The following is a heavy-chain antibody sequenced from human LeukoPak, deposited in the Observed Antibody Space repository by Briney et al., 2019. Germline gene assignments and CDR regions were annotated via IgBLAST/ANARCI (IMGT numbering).Heavy chain of an antibody. D-gene: IGHD3-22*01. Sequence: ASVKVSCKASGYTFASYGISWVRQAPGQGLEWMGWISAYNGNTSYAQKLQGRVTMTTDTSTSTAYMELRSLRSDDTAVYYCAREAYYYDSSGYYYFDYWGQGTLVTVSS. V-gene: IGHV1-18*01. CDR3: AREAYYYDSSGYYYFDY. J-gene: IGHJ4*02. CDR2: ISAYNGNT. CDR1: GYTFASYG.